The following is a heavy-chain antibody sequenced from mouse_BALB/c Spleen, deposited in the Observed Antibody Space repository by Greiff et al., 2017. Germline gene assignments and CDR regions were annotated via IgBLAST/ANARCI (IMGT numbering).Heavy chain of an antibody. J-gene: IGHJ3*01. D-gene: IGHD1-1*01. V-gene: IGHV2-6-5*01. CDR1: GFSLTDYG. Sequence: VQLQQSGPGLVAPSQSLSITCTVSGFSLTDYGVSWIRQPPGKGLEWLGVIWGGGSTYYNSALKSRLSISKDNSKSQVFLKMNSLQTDDTAMYYCAKQDYYGSSYGFAYWGQGTLVTVSA. CDR2: IWGGGST. CDR3: AKQDYYGSSYGFAY.